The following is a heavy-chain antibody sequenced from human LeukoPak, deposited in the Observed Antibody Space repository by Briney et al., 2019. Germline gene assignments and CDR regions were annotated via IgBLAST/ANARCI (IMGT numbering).Heavy chain of an antibody. D-gene: IGHD6-13*01. CDR2: IHHSGST. J-gene: IGHJ4*02. V-gene: IGHV4-4*02. CDR1: GGSIYNNW. Sequence: SGTLSLTCAVSGGSIYNNWWSRVRQSPGKGLEWIGEIHHSGSTNYNPSLKSRVTISVDKSNNKFSLEVSSVTAADTAVYYCARESDAGYSLGYWGQGSLVTVSS. CDR3: ARESDAGYSLGY.